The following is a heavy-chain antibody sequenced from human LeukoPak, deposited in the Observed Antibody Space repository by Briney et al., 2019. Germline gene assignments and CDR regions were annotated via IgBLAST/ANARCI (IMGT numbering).Heavy chain of an antibody. CDR1: GGSFSGYL. V-gene: IGHV4-59*01. J-gene: IGHJ5*02. Sequence: SETLSLTCTVSGGSFSGYLWSWLRQSPGKGLEWIGYIYYSGSTNYNPSLKSRVTISVDTSKNQFSLKLSSVTAADTAVYYCARTQRGNWFDPWGQGTLVTVSS. CDR3: ARTQRGNWFDP. CDR2: IYYSGST.